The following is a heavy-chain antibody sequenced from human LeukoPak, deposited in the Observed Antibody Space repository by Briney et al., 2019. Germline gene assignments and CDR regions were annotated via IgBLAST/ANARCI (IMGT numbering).Heavy chain of an antibody. CDR3: VREAKSYDSSGYPYDVFDI. Sequence: ASVKVSCKASGYTFTTFDINWVRQATGQGLEWMGWMNPNSGITDYAQKFQGRVTITRDTSISTAYMELSSLRSEDTAVYYCVREAKSYDSSGYPYDVFDIWGQGTMVTVSS. J-gene: IGHJ3*02. D-gene: IGHD3-22*01. CDR2: MNPNSGIT. CDR1: GYTFTTFD. V-gene: IGHV1-8*03.